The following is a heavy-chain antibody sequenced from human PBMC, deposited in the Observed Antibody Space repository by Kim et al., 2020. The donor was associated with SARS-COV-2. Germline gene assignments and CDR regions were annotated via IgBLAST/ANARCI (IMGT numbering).Heavy chain of an antibody. Sequence: SGPTLVNLTQTLTLTCTFSGFSLSTRGMCVSWIRQPPGKALEWLARIDWDDDKYYNTALKTRLTISKETSKNQVVLTMTNRDPVDTATYYCARIRGSGTTRSTSSHYYMDIWGKGTTVTVSS. V-gene: IGHV2-70*11. CDR3: ARIRGSGTTRSTSSHYYMDI. D-gene: IGHD1-7*01. CDR2: IDWDDDK. CDR1: GFSLSTRGMC. J-gene: IGHJ6*03.